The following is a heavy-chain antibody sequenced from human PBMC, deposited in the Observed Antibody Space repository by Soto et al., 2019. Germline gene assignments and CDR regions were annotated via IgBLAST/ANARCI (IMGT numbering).Heavy chain of an antibody. J-gene: IGHJ3*02. D-gene: IGHD5-18*01. V-gene: IGHV4-39*01. CDR2: IYYSGST. CDR3: ARHVKTPIQHAFDI. CDR1: GGSISSSSYY. Sequence: QLQLQESGPGLVKPSETLSLTCTVSGGSISSSSYYWGWIRQPPGKGLEWIGSIYYSGSTYYNPALKSRVTVTVDTSKNQFSLKLSSVTAADKALYYCARHVKTPIQHAFDIWGQGTMVTVSS.